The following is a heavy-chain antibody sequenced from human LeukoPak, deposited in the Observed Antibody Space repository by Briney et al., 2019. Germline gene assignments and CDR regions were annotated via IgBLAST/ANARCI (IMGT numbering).Heavy chain of an antibody. D-gene: IGHD6-19*01. V-gene: IGHV3-30*02. Sequence: PGGSLRLSCAASGFTFSSYGMHWVRQAPGKGLEWVAFIRYDGSNKYYADSVKGRFTISRDNSKNTLYLQMNSLRAEDTAVYYCANLFGGWYVGGLDYWGQGTLVTVSS. CDR3: ANLFGGWYVGGLDY. CDR2: IRYDGSNK. J-gene: IGHJ4*02. CDR1: GFTFSSYG.